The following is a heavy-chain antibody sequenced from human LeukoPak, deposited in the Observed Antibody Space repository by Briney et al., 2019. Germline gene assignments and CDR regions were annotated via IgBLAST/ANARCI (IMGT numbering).Heavy chain of an antibody. CDR2: INPSGGST. Sequence: ASVKVSCKASGYTFTSYYMHWVRQAPGQGLEWMGIINPSGGSTSYSQKFQGRVTMTRDTSTSTVYMELSSLRSEDTAVYYCAKDTEMNQDCYAMDVWGQGTTVTVSS. CDR1: GYTFTSYY. J-gene: IGHJ6*02. V-gene: IGHV1-46*01. D-gene: IGHD4-11*01. CDR3: AKDTEMNQDCYAMDV.